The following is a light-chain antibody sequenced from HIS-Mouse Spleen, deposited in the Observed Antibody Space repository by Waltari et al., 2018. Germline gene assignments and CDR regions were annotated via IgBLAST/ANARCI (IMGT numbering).Light chain of an antibody. J-gene: IGLJ3*02. V-gene: IGLV2-14*03. CDR2: DVS. CDR3: SSYTSSSTRV. Sequence: QSALTQPASVSGSPGQSITISCTGTSSAVGGYNYVSWYQQHPVKAPKLIIYDVSNRPSGVSNRFSGSKSGNTASLTISGLQAEDEADYYCSSYTSSSTRVFGGGTKLTVL. CDR1: SSAVGGYNY.